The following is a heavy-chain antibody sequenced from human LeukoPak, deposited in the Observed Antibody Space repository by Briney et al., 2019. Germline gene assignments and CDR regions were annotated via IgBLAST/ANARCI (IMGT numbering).Heavy chain of an antibody. V-gene: IGHV1-46*01. CDR2: INPSGGSR. J-gene: IGHJ3*02. Sequence: GLELMGIINPSGGSRSYAKKVQGRVTMTRDMSTSIVYMEMSSLRSEDTAVYYCARVRAHGRSVDAFDIWGQGTMVTVSS. D-gene: IGHD1-26*01. CDR3: ARVRAHGRSVDAFDI.